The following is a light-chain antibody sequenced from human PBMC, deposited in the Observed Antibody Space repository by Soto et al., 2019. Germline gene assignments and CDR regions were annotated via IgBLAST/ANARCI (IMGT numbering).Light chain of an antibody. Sequence: IQMTQSPSTLSASAGDSVTITCRASHNIAKWLAWYQQKPGRAPRLLIYDASTLQTGVPSRFSGSGSGTEFTLTITGLRPDDFATYYCQHLDTNWPFGQGTKVDIK. J-gene: IGKJ1*01. CDR2: DAS. CDR1: HNIAKW. V-gene: IGKV1-5*01. CDR3: QHLDTNWP.